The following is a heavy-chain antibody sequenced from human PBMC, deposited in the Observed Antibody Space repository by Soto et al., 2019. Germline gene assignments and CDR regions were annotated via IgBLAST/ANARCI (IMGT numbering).Heavy chain of an antibody. CDR1: GFTFTSSA. V-gene: IGHV1-58*01. CDR2: IVVGSGNT. Sequence: QMQLVQSGPEVKKPGTSVKVSCKASGFTFTSSAVPWVRQARGQRLEWIGWIVVGSGNTNYAQKFQERVTITRDMYTSKAYMELSSLRSEDTAVYYCAAGRTMVRGVIFDYWGQGTLVTVSS. J-gene: IGHJ4*02. D-gene: IGHD3-10*01. CDR3: AAGRTMVRGVIFDY.